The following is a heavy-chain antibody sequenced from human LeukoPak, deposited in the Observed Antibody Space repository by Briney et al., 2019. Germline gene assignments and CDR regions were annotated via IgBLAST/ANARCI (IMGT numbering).Heavy chain of an antibody. Sequence: GASVKVSCKASGYTFTSYYIYWMRQAHGHGLDWMGIINPSGGRTNYAHKFQGRVTMTRDMSTSTVYMELSSLRSEDTAVYYCARSDGYGLVGIWGQGTMVTVSS. D-gene: IGHD5-18*01. J-gene: IGHJ3*02. V-gene: IGHV1-46*01. CDR1: GYTFTSYY. CDR2: INPSGGRT. CDR3: ARSDGYGLVGI.